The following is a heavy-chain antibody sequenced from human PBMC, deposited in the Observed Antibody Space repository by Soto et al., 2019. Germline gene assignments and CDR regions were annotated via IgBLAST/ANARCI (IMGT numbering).Heavy chain of an antibody. V-gene: IGHV3-30*18. CDR1: GFTFSSYG. CDR3: AKGLTYMITFGGVIVPAPFDY. D-gene: IGHD3-16*02. J-gene: IGHJ4*02. Sequence: QVQLVESGGGVVQPGRSLRLSCAASGFTFSSYGMHWVRQAPGKGLEWVAVISYDGSNKYYADSVKGRFTISRDNSKNTLYLQMNSLRAEDTAVYYCAKGLTYMITFGGVIVPAPFDYWGQGTLVTVSS. CDR2: ISYDGSNK.